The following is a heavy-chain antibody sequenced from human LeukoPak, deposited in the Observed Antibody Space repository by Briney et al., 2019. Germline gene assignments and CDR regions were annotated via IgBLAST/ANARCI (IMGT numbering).Heavy chain of an antibody. Sequence: GGSLRLSCAASGFTFSSYAMNCVRQAPGKGLEWVSAISGGGDITYYAGSVKGRFTISRDNSKNTLYLQVSSLRADDTAVYYCAKAHSGSFYSGIHWGQGTLVTVSS. CDR2: ISGGGDIT. CDR3: AKAHSGSFYSGIH. D-gene: IGHD1-26*01. V-gene: IGHV3-23*01. J-gene: IGHJ4*02. CDR1: GFTFSSYA.